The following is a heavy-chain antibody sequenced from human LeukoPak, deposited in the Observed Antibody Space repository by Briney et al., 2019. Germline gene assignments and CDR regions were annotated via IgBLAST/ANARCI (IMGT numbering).Heavy chain of an antibody. CDR2: IYTSGST. V-gene: IGHV4-61*02. J-gene: IGHJ6*03. Sequence: PSEALSLTCIVSGGSISSSSYYWSWIRQPAGKGLEWIGRIYTSGSTNYNPSLKSRVTMSVDTSKNQFSLKLSSVTAADTAVYYCARNKGGYSYGYNYYMDVWGKGTTVTVSS. CDR3: ARNKGGYSYGYNYYMDV. D-gene: IGHD5-18*01. CDR1: GGSISSSSYY.